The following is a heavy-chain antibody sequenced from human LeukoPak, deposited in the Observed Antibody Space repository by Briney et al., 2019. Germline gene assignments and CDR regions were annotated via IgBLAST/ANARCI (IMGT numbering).Heavy chain of an antibody. D-gene: IGHD2-2*01. Sequence: ASVTVSCTVSGYTLTELSMHWVRQAPGKGLEWMGGFDPEDGETIYAQKFQGRVTMTEDTSTDTAYMELSSLRSEDTAVYYCATSSDTAVPPFDYWGQGTLVTVSS. CDR1: GYTLTELS. CDR3: ATSSDTAVPPFDY. CDR2: FDPEDGET. V-gene: IGHV1-24*01. J-gene: IGHJ4*02.